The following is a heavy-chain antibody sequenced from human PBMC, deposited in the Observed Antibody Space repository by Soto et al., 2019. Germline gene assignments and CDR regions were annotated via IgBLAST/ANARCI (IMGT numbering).Heavy chain of an antibody. D-gene: IGHD3-3*01. J-gene: IGHJ6*02. CDR3: ARGRGPRIFGVVMPYYYGMDV. CDR1: GGSFSGYY. Sequence: SETLSLTCAVYGGSFSGYYWSWIRQPPGKGLEWIGEINHSGSTNYNPSLKSRVTISVDTSKNQFSLKLSSVTAAGTAVYYCARGRGPRIFGVVMPYYYGMDVWGQGTTVTVSS. CDR2: INHSGST. V-gene: IGHV4-34*01.